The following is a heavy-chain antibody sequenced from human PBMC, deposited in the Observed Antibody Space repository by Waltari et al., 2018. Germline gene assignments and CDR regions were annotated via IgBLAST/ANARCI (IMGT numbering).Heavy chain of an antibody. CDR3: ARDGGGNGYIHY. Sequence: EVQLVESGGGLVQPGGSLRLSCEASGFTLSSSYMHWVRQVPGKGLVWVSLINTVGSSANYADSVKGRFTISRDNGKNTLYLQMNSLRAEDTAVYYCARDGGGNGYIHYWGQGTLVTVSS. CDR1: GFTLSSSY. V-gene: IGHV3-74*01. CDR2: INTVGSSA. D-gene: IGHD3-16*01. J-gene: IGHJ4*02.